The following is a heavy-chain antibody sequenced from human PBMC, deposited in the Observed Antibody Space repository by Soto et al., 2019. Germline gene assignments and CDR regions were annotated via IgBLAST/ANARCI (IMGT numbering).Heavy chain of an antibody. J-gene: IGHJ3*02. CDR3: ATTINYDFWSGPYDAFDI. CDR2: IDPSDSYT. D-gene: IGHD3-3*01. V-gene: IGHV5-10-1*01. Sequence: VESLKISCKGSGYSFTSYWISWVRQMPGKGLEWMGRIDPSDSYTNYSPSFQGHVTISADKSISTAYLQWSSLKASDTAMYYCATTINYDFWSGPYDAFDIWGQGTMVTVSS. CDR1: GYSFTSYW.